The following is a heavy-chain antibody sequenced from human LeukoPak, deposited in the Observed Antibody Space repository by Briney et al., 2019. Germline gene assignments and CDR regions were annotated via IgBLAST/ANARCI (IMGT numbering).Heavy chain of an antibody. CDR2: SYYSGST. D-gene: IGHD3-22*01. CDR1: GGSISISSYY. CDR3: ARREDYYDSRFGFDY. Sequence: SETLSLTCTVPGGSISISSYYWGWIRQPPGKGLGWIGRSYYSGSTYYNPSLKSRLTISVDTSKNQFSLKLSSVTAADTAVYYCARREDYYDSRFGFDYWGQGTLVTVSS. J-gene: IGHJ4*02. V-gene: IGHV4-39*01.